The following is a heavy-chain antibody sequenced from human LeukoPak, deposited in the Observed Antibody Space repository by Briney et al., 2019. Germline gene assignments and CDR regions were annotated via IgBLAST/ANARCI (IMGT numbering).Heavy chain of an antibody. CDR3: ATPSGKIATILDVDY. CDR2: VDPEDVET. D-gene: IGHD5-24*01. V-gene: IGHV1-69-2*01. J-gene: IGHJ4*02. Sequence: GATVKISCKVSGYTFTDYYMHWVQQAPGKGLGWMGLVDPEDVETIYPEEFQGRVTIIADTSTDTAYMELRSLRSEDTAVYYCATPSGKIATILDVDYWGQGTLVTVSS. CDR1: GYTFTDYY.